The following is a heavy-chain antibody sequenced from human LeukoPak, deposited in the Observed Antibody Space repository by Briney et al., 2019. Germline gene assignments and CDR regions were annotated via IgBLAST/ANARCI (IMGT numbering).Heavy chain of an antibody. CDR2: IYHSGST. CDR1: GGSISSGGYS. J-gene: IGHJ4*02. V-gene: IGHV4-30-2*01. Sequence: SETLSLTCAVSGGSISSGGYSWSWLRQPPGTGLEWIGYIYHSGSTYYNPSLKSRVTISVDRSKNQFSLKLSSVTAADTAVYYCARSLGRDYFDYWGQGTLVTVSS. D-gene: IGHD7-27*01. CDR3: ARSLGRDYFDY.